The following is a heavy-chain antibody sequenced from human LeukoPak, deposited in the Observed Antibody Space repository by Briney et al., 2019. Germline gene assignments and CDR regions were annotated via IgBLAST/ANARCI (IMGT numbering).Heavy chain of an antibody. CDR2: ISSSSSYI. D-gene: IGHD1-20*01. CDR1: GFTFSSYS. CDR3: AREDSHNSTGGMFYFDY. J-gene: IGHJ4*02. Sequence: PGGSLRLSCAASGFTFSSYSMNWVRQAPGKGLEWVSSISSSSSYIYYADSVKGRFTISRDNAKNSLYLQMNSLRAEDTAVYYCAREDSHNSTGGMFYFDYWGQGTLVTVSS. V-gene: IGHV3-21*01.